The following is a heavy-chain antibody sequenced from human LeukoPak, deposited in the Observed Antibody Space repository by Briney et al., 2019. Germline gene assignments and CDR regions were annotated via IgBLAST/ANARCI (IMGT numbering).Heavy chain of an antibody. J-gene: IGHJ4*02. Sequence: PGGSLRLSCAASGFTFSSYSMNWVRQAPGKGLEWVSSISSSSSYIYYADSVKGRFTISRDNAKNSLYLQMNSLRAEDTAVYYCARGLIAMVGATRWGQGTLVTVSS. CDR1: GFTFSSYS. CDR2: ISSSSSYI. V-gene: IGHV3-21*01. CDR3: ARGLIAMVGATR. D-gene: IGHD1-26*01.